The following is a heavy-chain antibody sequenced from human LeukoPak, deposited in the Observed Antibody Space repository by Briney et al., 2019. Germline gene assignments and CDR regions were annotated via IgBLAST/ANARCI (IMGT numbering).Heavy chain of an antibody. CDR2: INHSGST. Sequence: SETLSLTCAVYGGSFSGYYWSWIRQPPGKGLEWIGEINHSGSTNYNPSLKSRVTMSVDTSKNQFSLKLSSVTAADTAVYYCARGWALGRRFDYWGQGTLVTVSS. J-gene: IGHJ4*02. CDR3: ARGWALGRRFDY. CDR1: GGSFSGYY. D-gene: IGHD1-1*01. V-gene: IGHV4-34*01.